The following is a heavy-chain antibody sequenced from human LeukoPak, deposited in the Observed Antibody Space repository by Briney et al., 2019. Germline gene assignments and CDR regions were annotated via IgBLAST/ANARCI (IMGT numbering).Heavy chain of an antibody. CDR2: INPNSGGT. D-gene: IGHD2-15*01. Sequence: ASVKVSCKASGYTFTGYYMHWVRQAPGQGLEWMGWINPNSGGTNYAQKFQGRVTMTRDTSISTAFMELSRLRSDDTAVYYCARGDVVVVAATNNWFDPWGQGTLVTVSS. J-gene: IGHJ5*02. CDR3: ARGDVVVVAATNNWFDP. CDR1: GYTFTGYY. V-gene: IGHV1-2*02.